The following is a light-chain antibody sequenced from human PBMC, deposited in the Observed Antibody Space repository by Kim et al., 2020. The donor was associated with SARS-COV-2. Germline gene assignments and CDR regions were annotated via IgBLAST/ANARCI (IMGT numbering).Light chain of an antibody. CDR3: QQPNSYWLT. V-gene: IGKV1-9*01. CDR2: GAS. CDR1: QAVNDY. J-gene: IGKJ4*01. Sequence: DIHLTQSPSFLSASVGDRVTITCRASQAVNDYVAWYQQKPGKAPKLLIYGASNLQSGVPSRFSGRGSGTEFTLTINSLQPEDFATYYCQQPNSYWLTFGGGTKVDIK.